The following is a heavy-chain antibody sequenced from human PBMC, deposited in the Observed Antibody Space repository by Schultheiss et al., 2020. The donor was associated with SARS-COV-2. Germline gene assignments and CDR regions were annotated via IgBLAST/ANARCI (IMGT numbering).Heavy chain of an antibody. CDR1: GYTFTNYA. Sequence: ASVKVSCKASGYTFTNYAIYWVRQAPGQRLEWMGWINAVNGNTRYSQKFQGRVTITRDTSASTAHVELTSLRSEDTAVYYCARKRDDNGDGRLDYWGQGTLVTVSS. CDR3: ARKRDDNGDGRLDY. V-gene: IGHV1-3*01. D-gene: IGHD4-17*01. J-gene: IGHJ4*02. CDR2: INAVNGNT.